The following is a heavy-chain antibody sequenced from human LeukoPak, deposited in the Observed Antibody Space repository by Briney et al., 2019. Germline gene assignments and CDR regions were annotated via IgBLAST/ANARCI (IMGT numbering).Heavy chain of an antibody. Sequence: GGSLRLSCAASGFTFSSYAMSWVRQAPGKGLEWVSAISGSGGSTYYADSVKGRFTISRDNSKNTLYLRMNGLRAEDTAVYYCAKDLYFGYSYGLIDYWGQGTLVTVSS. D-gene: IGHD5-18*01. J-gene: IGHJ4*02. CDR2: ISGSGGST. V-gene: IGHV3-23*01. CDR1: GFTFSSYA. CDR3: AKDLYFGYSYGLIDY.